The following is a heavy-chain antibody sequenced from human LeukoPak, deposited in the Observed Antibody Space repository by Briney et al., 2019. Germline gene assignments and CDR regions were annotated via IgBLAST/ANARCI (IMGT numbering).Heavy chain of an antibody. V-gene: IGHV3-48*03. CDR2: ISSSGSNI. Sequence: GGSLRLSCAASGFTFSSYEMNWVRQAPGKGLEWVSYISSSGSNIYYADSVEGRFTISRDNAKNPLYLQMNSLRADDTAVYYCARGGLAARPDYWGQGSLVTVSS. D-gene: IGHD6-6*01. J-gene: IGHJ4*02. CDR3: ARGGLAARPDY. CDR1: GFTFSSYE.